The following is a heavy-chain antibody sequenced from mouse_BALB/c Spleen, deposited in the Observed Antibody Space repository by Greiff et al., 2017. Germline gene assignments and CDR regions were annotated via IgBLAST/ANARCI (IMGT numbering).Heavy chain of an antibody. J-gene: IGHJ2*01. CDR2: ISSGSSTI. V-gene: IGHV5-17*02. Sequence: DVKLVESGGGLVQPGGSRKLSCAASGFTFSSFGMHWVRQAPEKGLEWVAYISSGSSTIYYADTVKGRFTISRDNPKNTLFLQMTSLRSEDTAMYYCATLWLGFDYWGQGTTLTVSS. D-gene: IGHD2-2*01. CDR3: ATLWLGFDY. CDR1: GFTFSSFG.